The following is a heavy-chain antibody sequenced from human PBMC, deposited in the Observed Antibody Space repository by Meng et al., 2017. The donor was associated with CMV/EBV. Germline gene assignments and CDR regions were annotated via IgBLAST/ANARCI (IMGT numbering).Heavy chain of an antibody. D-gene: IGHD2-2*02. CDR1: GYTFTSYG. CDR3: ARGYCSSTSCYTPQPGLEYYYYYYGMDV. J-gene: IGHJ6*02. CDR2: ISAYNGNT. Sequence: ASVKVSCKASGYTFTSYGISWVRQAPGQGLEWMGWISAYNGNTNYAQKLQGRVTMTTDTSTSTAYMELSSLRSSDTAVYYCARGYCSSTSCYTPQPGLEYYYYYYGMDVWGQGTTVTVSS. V-gene: IGHV1-18*01.